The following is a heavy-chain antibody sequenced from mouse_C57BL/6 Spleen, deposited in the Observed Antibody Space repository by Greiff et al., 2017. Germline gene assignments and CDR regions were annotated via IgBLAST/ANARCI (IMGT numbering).Heavy chain of an antibody. D-gene: IGHD1-1*01. CDR3: ARGTTVVAYYYAMDY. J-gene: IGHJ4*01. CDR1: GYAFSSSW. V-gene: IGHV1-82*01. Sequence: QVQLQQSGPELVKPGASVKISCKASGYAFSSSWMNWVKQRPGKGLEWIGRIYPGDGDTNYNGKFKGKATLTADKSSSTAYMQLSSLTSEDSAVYFCARGTTVVAYYYAMDYWGQGTSVTVSS. CDR2: IYPGDGDT.